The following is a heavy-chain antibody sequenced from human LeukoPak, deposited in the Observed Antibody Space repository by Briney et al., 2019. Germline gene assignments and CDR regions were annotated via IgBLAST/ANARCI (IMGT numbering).Heavy chain of an antibody. V-gene: IGHV3-23*01. J-gene: IGHJ4*02. CDR1: GFTFSIYG. CDR2: LSSNGATT. CDR3: AKDLRYAFDS. Sequence: PGGSLRLSCAASGFTFSIYGMSWVRQAPGKGPEWLSALSSNGATTYYADSVGGRFTISRDNSKNTLYLQMTSLRAEDTAIYYCAKDLRYAFDSWGQGILVTVSS. D-gene: IGHD1-1*01.